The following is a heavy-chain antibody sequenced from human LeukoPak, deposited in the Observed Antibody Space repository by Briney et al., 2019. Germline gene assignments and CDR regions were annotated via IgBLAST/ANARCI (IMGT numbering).Heavy chain of an antibody. V-gene: IGHV4-59*01. CDR1: GGSISRYY. CDR2: IYYSGST. CDR3: ARTDKSDAFDI. Sequence: SETLSLTCTVSGGSISRYYWSWIRQPPGKGLEWIGYIYYSGSTNYNPSLKSRVTISVDTSKNQFSLKLSSVTAADTAVYYCARTDKSDAFDIWGQGTMVTVSS. J-gene: IGHJ3*02. D-gene: IGHD3-9*01.